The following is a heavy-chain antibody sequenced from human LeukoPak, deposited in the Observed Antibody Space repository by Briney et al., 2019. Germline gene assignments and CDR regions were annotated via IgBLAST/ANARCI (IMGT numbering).Heavy chain of an antibody. J-gene: IGHJ4*02. Sequence: KPSETLSLTCAVYGGSFSGYYWSWIRQPPGKGLEWIGEINHSGSTNYNPSIKSRVTISVDTSKNQFSLKLSSVTAADTAVYYCASYDSSGYYSDYWGQGTLVTVSS. V-gene: IGHV4-34*01. CDR1: GGSFSGYY. CDR2: INHSGST. D-gene: IGHD3-22*01. CDR3: ASYDSSGYYSDY.